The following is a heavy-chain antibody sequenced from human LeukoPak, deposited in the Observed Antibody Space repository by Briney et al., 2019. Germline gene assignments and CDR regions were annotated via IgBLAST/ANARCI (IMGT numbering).Heavy chain of an antibody. CDR2: ISSSSSTI. V-gene: IGHV3-48*01. CDR1: GFTFSSYR. CDR3: AKDGRRDDSSNYYTPFFDY. Sequence: GGSLRLSCAASGFTFSSYRMNWVRQAPGKGLEWVSYISSSSSTIYYAVSVKGRFTISRDNAKNSLYLQMNSLRPEDTAVYYCAKDGRRDDSSNYYTPFFDYWGQGTLVTVSS. D-gene: IGHD3-22*01. J-gene: IGHJ4*02.